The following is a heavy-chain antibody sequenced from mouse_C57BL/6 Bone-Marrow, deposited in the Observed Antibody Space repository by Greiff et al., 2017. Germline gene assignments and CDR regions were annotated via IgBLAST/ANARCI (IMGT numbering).Heavy chain of an antibody. J-gene: IGHJ3*01. CDR3: ARSDYDYDGEFAY. Sequence: VQLKQSGPELVKPGASVKISCKASGYTFTDYYMNWVKQSHGKSLEWIGDINPNNGGTSYNQKFKGKATLTVDKSSSTAYMELRSLTSEDSAVYYCARSDYDYDGEFAYWGQGTLVTVSA. CDR2: INPNNGGT. V-gene: IGHV1-26*01. CDR1: GYTFTDYY. D-gene: IGHD2-4*01.